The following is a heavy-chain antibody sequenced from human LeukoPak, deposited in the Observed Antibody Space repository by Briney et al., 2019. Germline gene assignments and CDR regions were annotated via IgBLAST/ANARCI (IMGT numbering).Heavy chain of an antibody. CDR1: GGSISSGANY. J-gene: IGHJ3*02. CDR3: ARDGGTTSNPSHDTFAI. CDR2: ISHSESA. D-gene: IGHD4-11*01. V-gene: IGHV4-30-2*01. Sequence: SQTLSLTCTVSGGSISSGANYWIWIRQPPGRGLEWIGYISHSESAYYSPSLESRITISVDRSKNQFSLKLKSVTAADTAIYYCARDGGTTSNPSHDTFAIWGQGTMVAVSS.